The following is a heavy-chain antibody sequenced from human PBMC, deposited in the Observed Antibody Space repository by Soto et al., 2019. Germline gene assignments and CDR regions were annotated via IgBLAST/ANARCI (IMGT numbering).Heavy chain of an antibody. D-gene: IGHD2-2*01. V-gene: IGHV1-8*01. CDR2: MNPNSGNT. Sequence: ASVKVSCKASGYTFTSYDINWVRQATGQGLEWMGWMNPNSGNTGYAQKFQGRVTMTRNTSISTAYMELSSLRSEDTAVYYCAREVGEYCSSTSCYYYGMGVWGQGTTVTVSS. CDR3: AREVGEYCSSTSCYYYGMGV. CDR1: GYTFTSYD. J-gene: IGHJ6*02.